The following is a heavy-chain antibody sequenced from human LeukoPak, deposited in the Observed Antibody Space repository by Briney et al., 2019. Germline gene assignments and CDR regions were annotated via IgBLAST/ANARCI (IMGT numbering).Heavy chain of an antibody. Sequence: GGSLRLSCAASGFTFSTYGMHWVRQAPGKGLEWVAVIPYDGSIKYYADSVKGRFTISRDNSKNTLHLQMNSLRVEDTAVYFCARALVGALLHALDIWGQGTMVTVSS. CDR2: IPYDGSIK. J-gene: IGHJ3*02. V-gene: IGHV3-30*03. CDR3: ARALVGALLHALDI. D-gene: IGHD1-26*01. CDR1: GFTFSTYG.